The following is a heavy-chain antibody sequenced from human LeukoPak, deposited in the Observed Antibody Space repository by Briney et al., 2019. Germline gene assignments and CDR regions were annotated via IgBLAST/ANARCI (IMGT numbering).Heavy chain of an antibody. CDR2: ISEDGSAK. J-gene: IGHJ4*02. V-gene: IGHV3-7*01. CDR1: GFTFASSW. Sequence: PGGSLRLSCAASGFTFASSWMNWIRQAPGKGLEWVANISEDGSAKYYVDSVKGRFTISRDNAKNSLYLQMNSLRAEDTAVYYCARGDSSGWYEGNFDYWGQGTLVTVSS. D-gene: IGHD6-19*01. CDR3: ARGDSSGWYEGNFDY.